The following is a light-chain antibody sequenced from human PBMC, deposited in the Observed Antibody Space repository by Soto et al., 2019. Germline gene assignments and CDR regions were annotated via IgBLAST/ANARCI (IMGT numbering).Light chain of an antibody. CDR2: SSS. CDR1: QGIGNH. CDR3: QKHDYSPLT. J-gene: IGKJ4*01. V-gene: IGKV1-27*01. Sequence: DIQMTQSPSSLSASVGDRVTIACRASQGIGNHLSWYQQKPGKVPKLLIYSSSTLQSGVPSRFSGSGSGTEFTLTISSLQPEDVATYYCQKHDYSPLTFGGGTKVDIK.